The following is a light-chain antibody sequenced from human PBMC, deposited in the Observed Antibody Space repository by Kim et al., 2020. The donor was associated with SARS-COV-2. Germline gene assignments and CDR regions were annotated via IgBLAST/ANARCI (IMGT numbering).Light chain of an antibody. CDR1: SSNIGAGYN. Sequence: QSVLTQPPSVSGAPGQRVTISCTGSSSNIGAGYNVHWYKQFPGTAPQLLIYDNIYRPSGVPDRFSGSKSGTSASLAITGLQADDEADYYCQSFDGTLISSGVGGSVFGGGTRLTVL. J-gene: IGLJ3*02. V-gene: IGLV1-40*01. CDR2: DNI. CDR3: QSFDGTLISSGVGGSV.